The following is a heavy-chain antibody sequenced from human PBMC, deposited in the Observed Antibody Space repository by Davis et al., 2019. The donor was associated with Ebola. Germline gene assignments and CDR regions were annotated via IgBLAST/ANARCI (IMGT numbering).Heavy chain of an antibody. V-gene: IGHV3-74*01. CDR1: GFTFSSYW. J-gene: IGHJ4*02. Sequence: PGGSLRLSCAASGFTFSSYWMHWVRQAPGKGLVWFSRINSDGSSTSYADSVKGRFTISRDNAKNTLYLQMNSLRAEDTAVYYCARVQSYYDSSGYPTPDFDYWGQGTLVTVSS. CDR3: ARVQSYYDSSGYPTPDFDY. D-gene: IGHD3-22*01. CDR2: INSDGSST.